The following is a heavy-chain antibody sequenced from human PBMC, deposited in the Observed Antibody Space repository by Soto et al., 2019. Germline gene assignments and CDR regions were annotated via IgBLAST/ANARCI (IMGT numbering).Heavy chain of an antibody. Sequence: SETLSLTCTVSGGSISSYYWSWIRQPPGKGLEWIGYIYYSGSTNYNPSLKSRVTISVDTSKNQFSLKLSSVTAADTAVYYCARLYYYYYMYVWGKGTTVTVSS. J-gene: IGHJ6*03. V-gene: IGHV4-59*01. CDR3: ARLYYYYYMYV. CDR2: IYYSGST. CDR1: GGSISSYY.